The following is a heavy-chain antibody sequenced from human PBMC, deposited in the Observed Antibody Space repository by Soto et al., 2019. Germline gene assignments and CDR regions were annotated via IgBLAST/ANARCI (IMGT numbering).Heavy chain of an antibody. CDR2: TYYRSKWHN. D-gene: IGHD3-10*01. CDR1: GDSVSSNSAA. CDR3: ARDRAQFGMDV. J-gene: IGHJ6*04. Sequence: SQTLSLTCAISGDSVSSNSAAWNWIRRSPSRGLEWLGRTYYRSKWHNDSAVSVKSRITINPDTSKNQFSLQLNSVTPEDTVVYYCARDRAQFGMDVWGKGTTVTVYS. V-gene: IGHV6-1*01.